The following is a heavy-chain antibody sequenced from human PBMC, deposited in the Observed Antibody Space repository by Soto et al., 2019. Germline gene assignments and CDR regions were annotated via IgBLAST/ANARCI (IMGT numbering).Heavy chain of an antibody. J-gene: IGHJ5*02. CDR3: ARVALLTGTFDP. CDR2: INAGNGNT. Sequence: GASVKVSCKASGYTFTSYAMHWVRQAPGQRLEWMGWINAGNGNTKYSQKFQGRVTITRDTSASTAYMELSSLRSEDTAVYYCARVALLTGTFDPWGQGTLVTVSS. D-gene: IGHD1-20*01. CDR1: GYTFTSYA. V-gene: IGHV1-3*01.